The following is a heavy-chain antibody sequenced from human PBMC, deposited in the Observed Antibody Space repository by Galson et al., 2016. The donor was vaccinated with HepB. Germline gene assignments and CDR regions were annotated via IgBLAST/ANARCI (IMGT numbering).Heavy chain of an antibody. CDR3: ARDDSGGWYGFHYGMDI. D-gene: IGHD6-19*01. V-gene: IGHV4-59*01. J-gene: IGHJ6*02. CDR1: GASISGYY. CDR2: IYYSGRT. Sequence: TLSLTCTVSGASISGYYLSWIRQPPGKGLEWIGYIYYSGRTNYNPSLKSRVTISVDTSKNQFSLKLSSVTAADTAVYYCARDDSGGWYGFHYGMDIWGQGTTVTVSS.